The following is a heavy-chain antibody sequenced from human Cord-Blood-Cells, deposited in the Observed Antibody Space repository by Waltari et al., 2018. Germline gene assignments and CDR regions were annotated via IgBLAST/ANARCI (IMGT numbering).Heavy chain of an antibody. CDR3: AKVQGANSSGWHDAFDI. V-gene: IGHV1-69*06. D-gene: IGHD6-19*01. CDR1: GGTFSSYA. Sequence: QVQLVQSGAEVRTPGSSVKVSCEASGGTFSSYAITWARQAPEQGLEWMGGIIPILGTANYAQKFQGRVTITADKSTSTAYMELSSLRSEDTAVYYCAKVQGANSSGWHDAFDIWGQGTMVTVSS. J-gene: IGHJ3*02. CDR2: IIPILGTA.